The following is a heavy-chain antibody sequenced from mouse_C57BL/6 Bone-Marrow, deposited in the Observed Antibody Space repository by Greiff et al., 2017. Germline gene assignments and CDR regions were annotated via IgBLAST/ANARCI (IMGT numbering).Heavy chain of an antibody. J-gene: IGHJ3*01. CDR1: GFTFSSYG. CDR2: ISSGGSYT. V-gene: IGHV5-6*01. D-gene: IGHD2-3*01. CDR3: ARDTPLSWFAY. Sequence: EVKVVESGGDLVKPGGSLKLSCAASGFTFSSYGMSWVRQTPDKRLEWVATISSGGSYTYYPDSVKGRFTLSRDNAKNTLYLQMSSLKSEYTAMYYCARDTPLSWFAYWGQGTLVTVSA.